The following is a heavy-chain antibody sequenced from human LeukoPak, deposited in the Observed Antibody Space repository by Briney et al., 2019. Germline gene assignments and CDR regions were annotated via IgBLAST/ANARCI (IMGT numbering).Heavy chain of an antibody. J-gene: IGHJ6*02. D-gene: IGHD2-15*01. V-gene: IGHV3-53*01. CDR1: GFTVSSNY. CDR2: IYSGGST. Sequence: GGSLRLSCAASGFTVSSNYMSWVRQAPGKGLEWVSVIYSGGSTYYADSVKGRFTISRDNSKNTLYLQMNSLRAEDTAVYYCARSGDIVVVEDYYGMDVWGQGTTVTVSS. CDR3: ARSGDIVVVEDYYGMDV.